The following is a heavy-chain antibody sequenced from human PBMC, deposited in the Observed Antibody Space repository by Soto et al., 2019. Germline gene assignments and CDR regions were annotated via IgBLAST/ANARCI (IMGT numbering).Heavy chain of an antibody. V-gene: IGHV3-48*01. J-gene: IGHJ4*02. CDR3: AKDQQVIAY. D-gene: IGHD6-13*01. CDR2: ISSSSSTI. CDR1: GFTFSSYG. Sequence: GGSLRLSCAASGFTFSSYGMHWVRQAPGKGLEWVSYISSSSSTIYYADSVKGRFTISRDNAKNSLYLQMNSLRAEDTAVYYCAKDQQVIAYWGQGTLVTVSS.